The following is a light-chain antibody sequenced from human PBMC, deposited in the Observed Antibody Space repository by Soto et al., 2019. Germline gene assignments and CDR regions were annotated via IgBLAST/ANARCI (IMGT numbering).Light chain of an antibody. CDR2: KAS. CDR1: QSGSRW. Sequence: DVQLTQSPSTLSASVGDRVTITCRASQSGSRWLAWYQAKPGKAPNLLVYKASTLQIGVPSRFSGSGSGTEFTLTISSLQPDDFAIYYCQQYRSYSWTFGQGTKVEI. V-gene: IGKV1-5*03. J-gene: IGKJ1*01. CDR3: QQYRSYSWT.